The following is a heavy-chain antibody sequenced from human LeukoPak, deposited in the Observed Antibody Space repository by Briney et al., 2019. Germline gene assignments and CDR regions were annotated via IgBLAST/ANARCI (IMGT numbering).Heavy chain of an antibody. D-gene: IGHD3-3*01. CDR2: ISSSSSYI. Sequence: PGGSLRLSCAASGFTFSSYSMNWVRQAPGKGLEWVSSISSSSSYIYYADSVKGRFTISRDNAKNSLYLQMNSLRAEDTAVYYCARERITIFGVVTGDLDYWGQGTLVTVSS. V-gene: IGHV3-21*01. CDR3: ARERITIFGVVTGDLDY. CDR1: GFTFSSYS. J-gene: IGHJ4*02.